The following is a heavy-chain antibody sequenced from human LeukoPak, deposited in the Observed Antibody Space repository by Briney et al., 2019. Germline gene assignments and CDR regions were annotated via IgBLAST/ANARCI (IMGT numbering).Heavy chain of an antibody. D-gene: IGHD3-10*01. V-gene: IGHV5-51*01. CDR1: GYSLTSYW. J-gene: IGHJ5*02. Sequence: VESLKISCKGSGYSLTSYWIGWVRQMPGKGLEWMGIIYPGDSDTRYSPSFQGQVTISADKSISTAYLQWSSLKASDTAMYYCARGRRWVRPINWFDPWGQGTLVTVSS. CDR3: ARGRRWVRPINWFDP. CDR2: IYPGDSDT.